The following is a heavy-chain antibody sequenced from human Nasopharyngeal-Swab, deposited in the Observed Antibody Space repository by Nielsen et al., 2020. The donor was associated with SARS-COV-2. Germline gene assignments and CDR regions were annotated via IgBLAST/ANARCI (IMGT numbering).Heavy chain of an antibody. Sequence: GESLKISCAASGFTFSSYAMSWVRQAPGKGLEWVSAISGSGATTYYADSVKGRFTISRDNSKNTLYLQMNSLRAEDTAVYYCAKRESTAIAYYFDYWGQGTLVTVSS. V-gene: IGHV3-23*01. D-gene: IGHD2-21*01. CDR1: GFTFSSYA. CDR2: ISGSGATT. CDR3: AKRESTAIAYYFDY. J-gene: IGHJ4*02.